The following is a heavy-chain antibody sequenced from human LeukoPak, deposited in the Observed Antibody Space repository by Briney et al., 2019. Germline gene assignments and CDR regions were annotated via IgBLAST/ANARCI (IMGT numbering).Heavy chain of an antibody. CDR1: GFIFSDYI. Sequence: GGSLRLSCAASGFIFSDYIMIWVRQAPGKGLEWVSGITASGDSTYYADSVKGRFTISRDNAKNSLYLQMNSLRAEDTAVYYCARDQYYYDSRSIGVWGQGTLVTVSS. CDR2: ITASGDST. CDR3: ARDQYYYDSRSIGV. J-gene: IGHJ4*02. V-gene: IGHV3-21*01. D-gene: IGHD3-22*01.